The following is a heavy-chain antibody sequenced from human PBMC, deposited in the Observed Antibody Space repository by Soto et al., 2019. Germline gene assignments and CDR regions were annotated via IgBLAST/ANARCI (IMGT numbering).Heavy chain of an antibody. J-gene: IGHJ6*02. Sequence: GASVKVSCKASGYTFTGYYMHWVRQAPGQGLEWMGWINPNSGGTNYAQKFQGWVTMTRDTSISTAYMELSRLRSDDTAVYYCARDLRSPIAVAGTSQYYYYGMDVWGQGTTVTVSS. CDR3: ARDLRSPIAVAGTSQYYYYGMDV. CDR1: GYTFTGYY. D-gene: IGHD6-19*01. CDR2: INPNSGGT. V-gene: IGHV1-2*04.